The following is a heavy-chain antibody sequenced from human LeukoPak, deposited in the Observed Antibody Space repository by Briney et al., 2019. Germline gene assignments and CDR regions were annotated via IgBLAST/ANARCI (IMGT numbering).Heavy chain of an antibody. Sequence: SQTLSLTCTVSGGSISSGSYYWSWIRQPAGKGLEWIGRTYTSGSTNYNPSLKSRVTISVDTSKNQFSLKLSSVTAADTAVYYCARADFGGNSDYWGQGTLVTVSS. CDR2: TYTSGST. CDR3: ARADFGGNSDY. CDR1: GGSISSGSYY. D-gene: IGHD2-21*01. J-gene: IGHJ4*02. V-gene: IGHV4-61*02.